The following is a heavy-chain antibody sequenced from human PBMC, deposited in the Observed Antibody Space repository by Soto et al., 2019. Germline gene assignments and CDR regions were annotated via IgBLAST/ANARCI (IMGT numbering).Heavy chain of an antibody. CDR2: IVVGSGNT. Sequence: SVKVSCKSSGFTFTSSSVQWVRQARGQRLEWIGWIVVGSGNTNYAQKFQERVTITRDMSTSTAYMELSSLRSEDTAVYYCAASYDILTGYPGGYYFDYWGQGTLVTVSS. J-gene: IGHJ4*02. V-gene: IGHV1-58*01. CDR1: GFTFTSSS. CDR3: AASYDILTGYPGGYYFDY. D-gene: IGHD3-9*01.